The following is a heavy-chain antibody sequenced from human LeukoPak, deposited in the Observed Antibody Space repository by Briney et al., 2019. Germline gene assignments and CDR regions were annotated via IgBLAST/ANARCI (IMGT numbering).Heavy chain of an antibody. CDR1: GSSISSYC. D-gene: IGHD1-26*01. CDR3: ARHSGSYSILQVDY. CDR2: IYYSGST. V-gene: IGHV4-59*08. Sequence: ASETLSLTCTVSGSSISSYCWSWIRQPPGKGLEWIGYIYYSGSTNYNPSLKSRVTISVDTSRNQFSLKLSSVTAADTAVYYCARHSGSYSILQVDYWGQGTLVTVSS. J-gene: IGHJ4*02.